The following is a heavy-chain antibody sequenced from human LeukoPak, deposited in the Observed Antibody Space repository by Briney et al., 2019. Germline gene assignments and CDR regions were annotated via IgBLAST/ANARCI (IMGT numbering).Heavy chain of an antibody. Sequence: QSGGSLRLSCAASGFTFSDYYMSWIRQAPGKGLEWVSAISGSGGSTYYADSVKGRFTISRDNSKNTLYLQMNSLRAEDTAVYYWAKGPGRAYYESGDYYKKWGQGTLVTVSS. CDR1: GFTFSDYY. CDR3: AKGPGRAYYESGDYYKK. D-gene: IGHD3-10*01. J-gene: IGHJ1*01. CDR2: ISGSGGST. V-gene: IGHV3-23*01.